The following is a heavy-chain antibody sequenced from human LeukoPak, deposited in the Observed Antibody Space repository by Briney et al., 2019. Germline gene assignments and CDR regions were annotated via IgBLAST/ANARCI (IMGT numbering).Heavy chain of an antibody. Sequence: GGSLRLSCAASGFTFSSYGMHWVRQAPGKGLEWVAVISYDGSNKYYADSVKGRFTISRDNSKNTLYLQMNSLRAEDTAVYYCAKDPRAYYDSSGYYSEDYWGQGTLVTVSS. V-gene: IGHV3-30*18. CDR1: GFTFSSYG. J-gene: IGHJ4*02. CDR3: AKDPRAYYDSSGYYSEDY. CDR2: ISYDGSNK. D-gene: IGHD3-22*01.